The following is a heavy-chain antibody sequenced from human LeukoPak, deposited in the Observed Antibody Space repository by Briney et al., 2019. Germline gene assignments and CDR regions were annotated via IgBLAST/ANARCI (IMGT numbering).Heavy chain of an antibody. V-gene: IGHV4-59*01. J-gene: IGHJ5*02. Sequence: SETLSLTCTISGGSTNTYYWSWIRQPPGKGLEWIGYIYYIGSTNYSPSLKSRATISVDTSKNQFSLKLSSVTAADTAVYYCARDVGFDPWGQGTLVTVSS. CDR2: IYYIGST. D-gene: IGHD2-21*01. CDR3: ARDVGFDP. CDR1: GGSTNTYY.